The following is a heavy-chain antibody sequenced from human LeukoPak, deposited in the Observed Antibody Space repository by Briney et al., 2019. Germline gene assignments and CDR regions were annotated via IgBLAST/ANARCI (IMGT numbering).Heavy chain of an antibody. CDR1: GYTFTGYY. CDR3: ARDPTPDIVVVGFDP. V-gene: IGHV1-2*02. Sequence: ASVKVSCKASGYTFTGYYMHWVRQAPGQGLEWMGWINPNSGGTNYAQKFQGRVTMTRDTSISTAYVELSRLRSDDTAVYYCARDPTPDIVVVGFDPWGQGTLVTVSS. D-gene: IGHD2-2*01. CDR2: INPNSGGT. J-gene: IGHJ5*02.